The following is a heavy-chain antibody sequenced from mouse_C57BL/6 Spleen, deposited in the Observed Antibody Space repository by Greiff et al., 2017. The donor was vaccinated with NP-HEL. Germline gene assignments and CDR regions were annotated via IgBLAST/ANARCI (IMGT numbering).Heavy chain of an antibody. CDR2: IWSDGST. CDR3: ARQGLLLYYAMDY. J-gene: IGHJ4*01. Sequence: VKLMESGPGLVAPSQSLSITCTVSGFSLTSYGVHWVRQPPGKGLEWLVVIWSDGSTTYNSALKSRLSISKDNSKSQVFLKMNSLQTDDTAMYYCARQGLLLYYAMDYWGQGTSVTVSS. CDR1: GFSLTSYG. V-gene: IGHV2-6-1*01. D-gene: IGHD2-3*01.